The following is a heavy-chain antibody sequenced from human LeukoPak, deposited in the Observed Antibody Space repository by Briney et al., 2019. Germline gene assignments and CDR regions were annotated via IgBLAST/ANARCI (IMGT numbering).Heavy chain of an antibody. CDR1: GFSFTNYA. J-gene: IGHJ4*02. D-gene: IGHD4-17*01. Sequence: GGSLRLSCAASGFSFTNYAMNWVRQAPGKGLEWVSSISSSSSYIYYADSVKGRFTISRDNAKNSLYLQMNSLRAEDTAVYYCARVIDYGDLLFDYWGQGTLVTVSS. V-gene: IGHV3-21*01. CDR2: ISSSSSYI. CDR3: ARVIDYGDLLFDY.